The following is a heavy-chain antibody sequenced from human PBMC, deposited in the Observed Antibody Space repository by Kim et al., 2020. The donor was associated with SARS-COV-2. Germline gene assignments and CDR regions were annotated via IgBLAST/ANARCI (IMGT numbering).Heavy chain of an antibody. D-gene: IGHD3-22*01. Sequence: SETLSLTCTVSGGSISSGGYYWSWIRQHPGKGLEWIGYIYYSGSTYYNPSLKSRVTISVDTSKNQFSLKLSSVTAADTAVYYCARGGVWGYDSSGYYYGRLSYFDYWGQGTLVTVSS. V-gene: IGHV4-31*03. CDR3: ARGGVWGYDSSGYYYGRLSYFDY. CDR1: GGSISSGGYY. J-gene: IGHJ4*02. CDR2: IYYSGST.